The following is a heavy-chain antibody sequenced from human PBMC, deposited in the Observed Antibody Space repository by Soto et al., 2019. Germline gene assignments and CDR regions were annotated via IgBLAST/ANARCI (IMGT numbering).Heavy chain of an antibody. V-gene: IGHV3-23*01. D-gene: IGHD2-21*02. J-gene: IGHJ6*02. Sequence: PVGSLRLSCAATGFTFSVYAMTWVRQAPGKGLEWVSAVTANGGSTYSADSVKGRFTISRDNSKNTLFLQMNSLRAEDTAIYYCASLGVGDWANYYYYYGMDVWGQGTTVTVSS. CDR2: VTANGGST. CDR1: GFTFSVYA. CDR3: ASLGVGDWANYYYYYGMDV.